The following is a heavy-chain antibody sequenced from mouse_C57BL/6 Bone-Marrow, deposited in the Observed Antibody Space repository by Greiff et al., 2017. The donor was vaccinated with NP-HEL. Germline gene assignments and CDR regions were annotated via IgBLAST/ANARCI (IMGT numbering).Heavy chain of an antibody. Sequence: EVRLVESGEGLVKPGGSLKLSCAASGFTFSSYAMSWVRQTPEKRLEWVAYISSGGDYTDYADTVKGRFTISRDNARNTLYLQMSSLKSEDTAMYYCTRGGGYDWFAYWGQGTLVTVSA. V-gene: IGHV5-9-1*02. CDR2: ISSGGDYT. CDR3: TRGGGYDWFAY. CDR1: GFTFSSYA. J-gene: IGHJ3*01. D-gene: IGHD2-2*01.